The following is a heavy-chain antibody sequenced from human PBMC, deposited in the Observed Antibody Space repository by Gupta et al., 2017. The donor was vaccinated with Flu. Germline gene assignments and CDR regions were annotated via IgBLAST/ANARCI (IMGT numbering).Heavy chain of an antibody. Sequence: GKGLEWVSGISWKSGSIGYADSVKGRFTISRENAKNSLYLQMNSLRAEDTALYYCAKGMGSQLGDHGSYMDVWGKGTTVTVSS. D-gene: IGHD2-2*01. CDR3: AKGMGSQLGDHGSYMDV. CDR2: ISWKSGSI. J-gene: IGHJ6*03. V-gene: IGHV3-9*01.